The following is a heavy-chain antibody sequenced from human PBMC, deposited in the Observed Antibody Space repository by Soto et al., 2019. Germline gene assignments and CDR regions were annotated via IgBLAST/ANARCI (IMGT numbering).Heavy chain of an antibody. V-gene: IGHV3-23*01. CDR1: GFPFSNYD. Sequence: EVQLLESGGGLVQPGGSLRLSCAASGFPFSNYDMSWVRQDPGKGLEWVSAISGSGGSTYYADSVKGRFTISRDNSKNTLYLQMNSLRAEDTAVYYCANEGIQLWSDYWGQGTLVTVSS. CDR2: ISGSGGST. D-gene: IGHD5-18*01. CDR3: ANEGIQLWSDY. J-gene: IGHJ4*02.